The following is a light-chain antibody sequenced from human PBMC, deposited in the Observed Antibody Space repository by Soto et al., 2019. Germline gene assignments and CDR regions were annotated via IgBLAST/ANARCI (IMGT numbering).Light chain of an antibody. Sequence: VMTQSPATLSVSPGERATLSCWAGETVATNLAWYQQKPGQAPRLLISGASTRAAGISDRFHGSGSGTEFTLTFSSLRSEDSAIYYCQQYFEWPPMTFGQGTKVDIK. V-gene: IGKV3-15*01. J-gene: IGKJ1*01. CDR2: GAS. CDR1: ETVATN. CDR3: QQYFEWPPMT.